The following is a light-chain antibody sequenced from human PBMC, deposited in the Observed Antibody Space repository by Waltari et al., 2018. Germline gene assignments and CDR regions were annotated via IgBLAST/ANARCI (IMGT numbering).Light chain of an antibody. CDR3: ETGGHGTWV. CDR2: VNSDGSH. Sequence: PVLTQSPSASAPLGAPVKVPCTLSRGHSSNLLHWLPKQPEKGPRYLMKVNSDGSHSKGDDTPDRFSGSSSGAERYLTISNLQPEDEADYYCETGGHGTWVFGGGTKVTVL. V-gene: IGLV4-69*01. CDR1: RGHSSNL. J-gene: IGLJ3*02.